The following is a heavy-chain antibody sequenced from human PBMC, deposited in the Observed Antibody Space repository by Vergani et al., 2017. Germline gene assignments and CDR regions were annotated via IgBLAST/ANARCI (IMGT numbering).Heavy chain of an antibody. D-gene: IGHD2-15*01. CDR2: IYPGNSDT. CDR3: SRQKDGRSWFDP. Sequence: EVQLVQSGTEVKKPGASLKISCKASGYIFTSYWIVWVRRLHGKGLECMGIIYPGNSDTRYSPSFQGQVTISADKSISAAFLHWSSLKASDTAMYYCSRQKDGRSWFDPWGQGTLVAVSS. V-gene: IGHV5-51*01. CDR1: GYIFTSYW. J-gene: IGHJ5*02.